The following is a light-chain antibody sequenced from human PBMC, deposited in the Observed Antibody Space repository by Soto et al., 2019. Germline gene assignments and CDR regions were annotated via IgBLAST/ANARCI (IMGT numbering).Light chain of an antibody. J-gene: IGLJ1*01. V-gene: IGLV2-14*03. CDR1: SSDVGAYAY. CDR3: SSYTTSSTRV. CDR2: DVS. Sequence: QAVVTQPASVSGSPGQSMTISCTGTSSDVGAYAYVSWYQQHPDKAPKLMIYDVSYRPSGVSNRFSGSESVNTATLPTSGLQAEDEAESYYSSYTTSSTRVFGTGTKVTVL.